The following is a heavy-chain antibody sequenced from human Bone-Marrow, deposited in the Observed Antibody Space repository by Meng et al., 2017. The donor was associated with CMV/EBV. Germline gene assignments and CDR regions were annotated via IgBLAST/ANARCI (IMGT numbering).Heavy chain of an antibody. CDR2: IRYDGSNK. D-gene: IGHD6-13*01. CDR1: GFTFSSYG. V-gene: IGHV3-30*02. CDR3: ATPPARYSSSWYQGVDN. J-gene: IGHJ4*02. Sequence: GESLKISCAASGFTFSSYGMHWVRQAPGKGLEWVAFIRYDGSNKYYADSVKGRFTISRDNSMNTLYLQMNSLRGEDTAVYYCATPPARYSSSWYQGVDNWGQGTLVTVSS.